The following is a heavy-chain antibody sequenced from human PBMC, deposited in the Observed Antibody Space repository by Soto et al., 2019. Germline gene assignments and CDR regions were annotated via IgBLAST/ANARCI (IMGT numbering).Heavy chain of an antibody. V-gene: IGHV3-23*01. J-gene: IGHJ5*02. CDR2: ISGSGGST. CDR3: AKSRSGARGRIFGVENWFDP. CDR1: GFTFSSYA. D-gene: IGHD3-3*02. Sequence: GGSLRLSCAASGFTFSSYAMSWVRQAPGKGLEWVSAISGSGGSTYYADSVKGRFTISRDNSKNTLYLQMNSLRAEDTAVYYCAKSRSGARGRIFGVENWFDPWGQGTLVTVSS.